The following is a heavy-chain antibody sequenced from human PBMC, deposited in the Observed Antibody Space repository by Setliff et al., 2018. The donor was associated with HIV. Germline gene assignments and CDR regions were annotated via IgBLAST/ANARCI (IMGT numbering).Heavy chain of an antibody. V-gene: IGHV3-30*02. J-gene: IGHJ4*02. D-gene: IGHD2-15*01. CDR1: GFTFSSYG. CDR2: IWYDGTNK. CDR3: ASARIPTGRTSTSFDF. Sequence: GGSLRLSCAASGFTFSSYGMHWVRQAPGKGLEWVALIWYDGTNKYYADSVKGRFTISRDSSKNTLYLQLNSLRPDDTGVYYCASARIPTGRTSTSFDFWGQGALVTVSS.